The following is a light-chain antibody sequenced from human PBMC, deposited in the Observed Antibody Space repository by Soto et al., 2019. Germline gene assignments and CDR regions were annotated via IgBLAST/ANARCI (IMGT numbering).Light chain of an antibody. J-gene: IGLJ2*01. CDR2: EVT. V-gene: IGLV2-8*01. Sequence: QSALTQPPSASGSPGQSVTISCTGTSSDGGGYNYVSWYQQHPGKAPKLMISEVTKRPSGVPDRFSGSKSGNTASLTVSGLQAEDEAAYYCSSFAGNNNLVFGGGTKLTVL. CDR3: SSFAGNNNLV. CDR1: SSDGGGYNY.